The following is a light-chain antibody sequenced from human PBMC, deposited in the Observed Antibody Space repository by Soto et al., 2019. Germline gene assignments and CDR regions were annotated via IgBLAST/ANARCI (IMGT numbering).Light chain of an antibody. CDR2: NGV. Sequence: EIVMTQSPSSLSVSPGERATLSCRASQSVTANLAWYQQKPGQAPRLLIYNGVTRATGIPARFTGSGSGREYTLTISSLQSEDVVMYYCQQYNTWPPFTFGPGTKVELK. V-gene: IGKV3-15*01. CDR1: QSVTAN. J-gene: IGKJ3*01. CDR3: QQYNTWPPFT.